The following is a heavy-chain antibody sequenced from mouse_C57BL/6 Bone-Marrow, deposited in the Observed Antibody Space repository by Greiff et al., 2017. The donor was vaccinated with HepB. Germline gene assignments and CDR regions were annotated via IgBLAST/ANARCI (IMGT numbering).Heavy chain of an antibody. V-gene: IGHV7-3*01. Sequence: DVMLVESGGGLVQPGGSLSLSCAASGFTFTDYYMSWVRQPPGKALEWLGFIRNKANGYTTEYSASVKGRFTISRDNSQSILYLQMNALRAEDSATYYCARYTGKNYYAMDYWGQGTSVTVSS. CDR3: ARYTGKNYYAMDY. CDR2: IRNKANGYTT. CDR1: GFTFTDYY. J-gene: IGHJ4*01.